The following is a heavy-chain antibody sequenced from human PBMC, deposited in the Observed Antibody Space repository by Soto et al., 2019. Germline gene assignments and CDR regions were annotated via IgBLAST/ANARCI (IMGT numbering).Heavy chain of an antibody. CDR3: AKSTEFRAVAVPPLVY. Sequence: GGSLRLSCAASGFTFSSYAMSWVRQAPGKGLEWVSAISGSGGSTYYADSVKGRFTISRENSKNTLYLQMNSLRAEDTAVYYCAKSTEFRAVAVPPLVYWGQGTLVTVSS. V-gene: IGHV3-23*01. D-gene: IGHD6-19*01. CDR1: GFTFSSYA. J-gene: IGHJ4*02. CDR2: ISGSGGST.